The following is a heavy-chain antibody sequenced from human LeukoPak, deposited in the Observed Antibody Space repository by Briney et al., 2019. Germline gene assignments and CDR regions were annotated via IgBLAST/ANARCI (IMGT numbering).Heavy chain of an antibody. D-gene: IGHD4-11*01. CDR1: GYTFHNYG. V-gene: IGHV1-18*01. CDR3: ARVGMWGYSNTIDY. J-gene: IGHJ4*02. CDR2: TSGYNGNI. Sequence: ASVKVSCKASGYTFHNYGISWVRQAPGQGLEWMGWTSGYNGNINYARKFQGRVTMTTETSTSMAYMELRSLRSDDTAVYYCARVGMWGYSNTIDYWGQGTLVTVSS.